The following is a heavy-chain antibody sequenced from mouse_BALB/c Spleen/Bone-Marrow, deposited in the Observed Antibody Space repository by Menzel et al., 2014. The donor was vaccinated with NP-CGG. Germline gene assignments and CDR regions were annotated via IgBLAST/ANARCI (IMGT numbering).Heavy chain of an antibody. CDR1: GFSLTDYG. CDR3: ARNYYDSSFYFDY. V-gene: IGHV2-6-7*01. J-gene: IGHJ2*01. D-gene: IGHD1-1*01. CDR2: IWGDGRT. Sequence: VKLVESGPGLVAPSQSLSITCAVSGFSLTDYGVNWVRPPPGKGLEWLGMIWGDGRTDYNSALKSRLSISKDNSKSQVFLKMNSLQTDDTARYYCARNYYDSSFYFDYWGQGTTLTVSS.